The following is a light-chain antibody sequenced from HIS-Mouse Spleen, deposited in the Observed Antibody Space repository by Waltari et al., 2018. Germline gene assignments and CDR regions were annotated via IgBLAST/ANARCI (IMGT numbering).Light chain of an antibody. CDR1: STNIGNNY. J-gene: IGLJ2*01. CDR3: GTWDSSLSAGV. Sequence: QSVLTQPPSVSAAPGQKVTLPCSGSSTNIGNNYVTWYQQLPGTAPKLLIYDNNNRPSGVPDRFSGSKSGTSATLGITGLQTGDEADYYCGTWDSSLSAGVFGGGTKLTVL. V-gene: IGLV1-51*01. CDR2: DNN.